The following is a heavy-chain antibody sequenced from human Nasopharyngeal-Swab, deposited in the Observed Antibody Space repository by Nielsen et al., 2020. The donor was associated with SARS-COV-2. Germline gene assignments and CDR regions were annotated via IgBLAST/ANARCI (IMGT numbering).Heavy chain of an antibody. Sequence: SETLSLTCTVSGGSISSGNYYWDWIRQPAGKGREWIGRIDPSGNTNYNPSLKSRVTISRDTSKNQFSLKLNSETAADTAMYYCARAPPESYYDSSGYPPGGVFDIWGQGTMVTVSS. CDR1: GGSISSGNYY. CDR2: IDPSGNT. CDR3: ARAPPESYYDSSGYPPGGVFDI. V-gene: IGHV4-61*02. D-gene: IGHD3-22*01. J-gene: IGHJ3*02.